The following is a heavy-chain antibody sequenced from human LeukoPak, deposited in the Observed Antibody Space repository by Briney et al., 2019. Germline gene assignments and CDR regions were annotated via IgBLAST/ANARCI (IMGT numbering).Heavy chain of an antibody. J-gene: IGHJ4*02. Sequence: SETLSLTCAVSGGSISSYYWSWIRQPPGKGLEWIGYIYYSGSTNYNPSLKSRVTISVDTSKNQFSLKVSSVTAADTAVYYCVRAVAATRIDFWGQGTLVTVSS. CDR2: IYYSGST. D-gene: IGHD6-19*01. V-gene: IGHV4-59*01. CDR3: VRAVAATRIDF. CDR1: GGSISSYY.